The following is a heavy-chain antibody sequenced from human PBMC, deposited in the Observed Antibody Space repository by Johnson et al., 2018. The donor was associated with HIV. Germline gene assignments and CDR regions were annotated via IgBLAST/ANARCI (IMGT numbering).Heavy chain of an antibody. Sequence: EVPLVESGGGLVKPGGSLRLSCAASGFTFSNAWMSWVRQAPGKGLEWVGRIKSKTDGGTTDYAAPVKGRFTISRDDSKNTLYLQMNSLKTEDTAVYYCAKEASYYDDNSGPYWCQGTMVTVSS. CDR3: AKEASYYDDNSGPY. V-gene: IGHV3-15*01. CDR2: IKSKTDGGTT. CDR1: GFTFSNAW. J-gene: IGHJ3*01. D-gene: IGHD3-22*01.